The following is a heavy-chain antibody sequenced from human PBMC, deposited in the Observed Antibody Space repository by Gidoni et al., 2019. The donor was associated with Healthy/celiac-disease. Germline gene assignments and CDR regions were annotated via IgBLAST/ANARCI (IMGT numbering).Heavy chain of an antibody. CDR1: GFTFSSYG. CDR2: ISYDGSNK. J-gene: IGHJ3*02. Sequence: QVQLVESGGGVVQPGRSLRLSCAASGFTFSSYGMHWVRQAPGKGLEWVAVISYDGSNKYYADSVKGRFTISRDNSKNTLYLQMNSLRAEDTAVYYCAKDQVWELLYGAFDIWGQGTMVTVSS. V-gene: IGHV3-30*18. D-gene: IGHD1-26*01. CDR3: AKDQVWELLYGAFDI.